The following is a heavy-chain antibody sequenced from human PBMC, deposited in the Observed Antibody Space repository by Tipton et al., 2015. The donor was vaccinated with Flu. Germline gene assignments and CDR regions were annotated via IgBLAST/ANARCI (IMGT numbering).Heavy chain of an antibody. CDR3: VSRYNYGNGGFDY. V-gene: IGHV4-59*01. CDR2: IYNSGST. Sequence: TLSLTCTASGGSISNYYWGWIRQPPGTGLEWIGYIYNSGSTNYNPSLKSRVTISVDTSKNQFSLKLSSVTAADTAIYYCVSRYNYGNGGFDYWGQGTLVTVSS. J-gene: IGHJ4*02. CDR1: GGSISNYY. D-gene: IGHD5-18*01.